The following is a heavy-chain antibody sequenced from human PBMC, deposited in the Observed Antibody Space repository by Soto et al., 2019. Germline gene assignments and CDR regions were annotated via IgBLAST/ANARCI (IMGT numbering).Heavy chain of an antibody. V-gene: IGHV3-23*01. CDR1: GFTFSSYA. D-gene: IGHD6-13*01. Sequence: EVQLLESGGGLVQPGGSLRLSCAASGFTFSSYAMSWVRQAPGKGLEWVSAISGSGGSTYYADSVKGRFTISRDNSKNTLYLQMNSLSAEDTAVYYCAKGEQQLVLLGLEQGYYYYGMDVWGQGTTVTVSS. CDR3: AKGEQQLVLLGLEQGYYYYGMDV. CDR2: ISGSGGST. J-gene: IGHJ6*02.